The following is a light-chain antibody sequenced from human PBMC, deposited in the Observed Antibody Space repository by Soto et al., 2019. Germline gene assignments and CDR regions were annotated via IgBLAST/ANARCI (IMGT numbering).Light chain of an antibody. J-gene: IGLJ3*02. CDR3: SSYTTSTTWV. CDR2: EVR. V-gene: IGLV2-14*03. CDR1: SSDIGAWNY. Sequence: QSALTQPASVSGSPGQSITLPCTGSSSDIGAWNYVSWFQQHPGKAPKLIIYEVRNRPSGVSDRFSGSKSGNTASLTISGLQAEDEAHYHCSSYTTSTTWVFGGGTKLTVL.